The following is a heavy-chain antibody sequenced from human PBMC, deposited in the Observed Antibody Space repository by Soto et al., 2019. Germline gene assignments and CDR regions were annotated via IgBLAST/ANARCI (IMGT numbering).Heavy chain of an antibody. CDR3: AKVAVARPRCDWFDP. J-gene: IGHJ5*02. D-gene: IGHD6-19*01. V-gene: IGHV1-2*04. CDR1: GYTFTGYY. Sequence: ASVKVSCKASGYTFTGYYMHWVRQAPGQGLEWMGWINPNSGGTNYAQKFQGWVTMTRDTSISTAYMELSRLRSDDTAIYYCAKVAVARPRCDWFDPWGQGTLVTVSS. CDR2: INPNSGGT.